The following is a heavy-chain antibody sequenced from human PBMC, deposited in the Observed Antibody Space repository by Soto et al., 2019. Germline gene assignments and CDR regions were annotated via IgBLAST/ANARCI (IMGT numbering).Heavy chain of an antibody. D-gene: IGHD4-17*01. CDR2: IWYDGSNK. Sequence: GGSLRLSCAASGFTFSSYGMHWVRQAPGKGLEWVAVIWYDGSNKYYADSVKGRFTISRDNSKNTLYLQMNSLRAEDTAVYYCARRLKRRLTGDCYYGMDVWGQGTTVTVSS. J-gene: IGHJ6*02. V-gene: IGHV3-33*01. CDR1: GFTFSSYG. CDR3: ARRLKRRLTGDCYYGMDV.